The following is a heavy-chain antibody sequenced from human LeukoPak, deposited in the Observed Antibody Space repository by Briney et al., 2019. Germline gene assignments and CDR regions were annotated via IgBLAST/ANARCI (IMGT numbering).Heavy chain of an antibody. J-gene: IGHJ6*02. V-gene: IGHV4-31*03. CDR2: TFYTGST. CDR1: GVSMTSGNYY. CDR3: ARDHVVRGVIKDYYYGMDV. D-gene: IGHD3-10*01. Sequence: SETLSLTCTVSGVSMTSGNYYWTWIRQRPGRGLEWIGHTFYTGSTYYNPSLENRLTISVDTSKNQFSLKLSSVTAADTAVYYCARDHVVRGVIKDYYYGMDVWGQGTTVTVSS.